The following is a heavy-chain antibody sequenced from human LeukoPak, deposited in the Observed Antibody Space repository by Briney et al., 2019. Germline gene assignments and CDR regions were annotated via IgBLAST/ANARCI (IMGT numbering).Heavy chain of an antibody. V-gene: IGHV1-69*05. CDR2: IIPIFGTA. J-gene: IGHJ5*02. Sequence: EASVKVSCKASGGTFSSYAISWVRQAPGQGLEWMGGIIPIFGTANYAQKFQGRVTITTDESTSTAYMELSSLRSEDTAVYYCARTLEGATEGSWFDPWGQGTLVTVSS. CDR3: ARTLEGATEGSWFDP. CDR1: GGTFSSYA. D-gene: IGHD1-26*01.